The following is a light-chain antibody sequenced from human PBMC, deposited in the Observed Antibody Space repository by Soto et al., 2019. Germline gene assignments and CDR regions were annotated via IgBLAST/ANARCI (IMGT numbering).Light chain of an antibody. CDR3: QQYGSSPWT. V-gene: IGKV3-20*01. CDR2: IAS. J-gene: IGKJ1*01. Sequence: EIVLTQTPGTLSLSPGERATLSCRASQSVRSDYLAWYQQKPGQAPRLLIYIASSRPTGIPDRFSGSGSGTDFTLTISRLEPEDFAVYFCQQYGSSPWTFGQGSKVEIK. CDR1: QSVRSDY.